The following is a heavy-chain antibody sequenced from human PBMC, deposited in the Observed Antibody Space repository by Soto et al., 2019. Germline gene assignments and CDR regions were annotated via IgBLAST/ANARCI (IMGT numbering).Heavy chain of an antibody. J-gene: IGHJ4*02. D-gene: IGHD5-12*01. CDR1: GVPVSSGSNH. V-gene: IGHV4-61*01. CDR3: ARDVSDSGWLDC. Sequence: QVQLQESGPGLVKPSETLSLTCTVSGVPVSSGSNHWSWIRQPPGKGLEWIGHISHSGNTDYSSSLESRAIISIDTSNNQFSLKLSSVTAADTAVYYCARDVSDSGWLDCWGQGTLVTVSS. CDR2: ISHSGNT.